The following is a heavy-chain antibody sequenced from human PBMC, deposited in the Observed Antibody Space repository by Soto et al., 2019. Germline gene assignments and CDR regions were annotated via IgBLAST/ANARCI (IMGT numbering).Heavy chain of an antibody. CDR3: ANPPTSTADFYLDY. V-gene: IGHV2-5*01. J-gene: IGHJ4*02. CDR1: GFSLTTSGVA. D-gene: IGHD2-2*01. CDR2: FYWNDDK. Sequence: QITLTESGPTLVTPTQTLTLTCSFSGFSLTTSGVAVGWFRQPPGKAPEWLALFYWNDDKRYSPSLRSRLTVTGDSSKNQVVLTLANVDPVDSGTYYCANPPTSTADFYLDYWGQGNLVTVAS.